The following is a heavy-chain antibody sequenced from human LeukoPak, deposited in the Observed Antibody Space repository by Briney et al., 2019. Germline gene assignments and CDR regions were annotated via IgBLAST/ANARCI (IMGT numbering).Heavy chain of an antibody. Sequence: ASVKVSSKASGYTFTGHYMHWVRQAPGQGLEWMGWINPNSGGTNYAQKFQGGVTMTRDTSISTAYMELSRLRSDDTAVYYCARDGYGDYLEYFDSWGQGTLVTVSS. CDR1: GYTFTGHY. CDR3: ARDGYGDYLEYFDS. CDR2: INPNSGGT. V-gene: IGHV1-2*02. D-gene: IGHD4-17*01. J-gene: IGHJ4*02.